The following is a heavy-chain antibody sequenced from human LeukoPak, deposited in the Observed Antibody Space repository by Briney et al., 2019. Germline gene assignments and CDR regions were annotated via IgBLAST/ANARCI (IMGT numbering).Heavy chain of an antibody. CDR1: GYTFTSYG. V-gene: IGHV1-18*01. CDR3: ASSQDSSSPPIFGY. J-gene: IGHJ4*02. CDR2: ISAYNGNT. D-gene: IGHD6-13*01. Sequence: ASVKVSCKASGYTFTSYGISWVRQAPGQGLEWMGWISAYNGNTNYAQKLQGRVTMTTDTSTSTAYMELRSLRSDDTAVYYCASSQDSSSPPIFGYWGQGTLVTVSS.